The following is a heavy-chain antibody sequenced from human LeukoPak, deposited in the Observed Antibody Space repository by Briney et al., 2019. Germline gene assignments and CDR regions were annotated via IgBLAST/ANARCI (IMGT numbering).Heavy chain of an antibody. Sequence: GSLRLSCAASGFTFSSYGMHWVRQAPGKGLEWVAVIWYDGSNKYYADSVKGRFTISRDDSKNTLYLQMNSLRAEDTAVYYCAKDINYDSSGYFIDYRGQGTLVTVSS. V-gene: IGHV3-33*06. J-gene: IGHJ4*02. CDR1: GFTFSSYG. CDR3: AKDINYDSSGYFIDY. D-gene: IGHD3-22*01. CDR2: IWYDGSNK.